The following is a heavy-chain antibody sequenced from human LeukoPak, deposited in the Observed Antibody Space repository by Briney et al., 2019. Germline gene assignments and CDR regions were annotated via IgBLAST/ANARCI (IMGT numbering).Heavy chain of an antibody. Sequence: GGSLRLSCAASGLTFFEAWMTWVRQAPGKGLECVGHIKSKADGGTTDYAAPVKGRFTISRDDSQNALYLQMDTLKTEDTAVYYCAKDVPFTGGGAIVYWGQGTPVTVSS. CDR2: IKSKADGGTT. CDR3: AKDVPFTGGGAIVY. V-gene: IGHV3-15*01. J-gene: IGHJ4*02. CDR1: GLTFFEAW. D-gene: IGHD3-16*01.